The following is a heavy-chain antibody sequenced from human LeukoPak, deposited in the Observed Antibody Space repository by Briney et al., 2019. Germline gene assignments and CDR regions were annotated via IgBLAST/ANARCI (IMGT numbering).Heavy chain of an antibody. D-gene: IGHD6-13*01. Sequence: GGSLRLSCAASGFTFTGYAMTWVRQAPGKGLEWVSSISSNGGSTYYADSVKGRFTISRANSKSTVYLQMNSLRAEDTALYYCARDHRLAAAFDYWGQGALVTVSS. CDR3: ARDHRLAAAFDY. CDR1: GFTFTGYA. CDR2: ISSNGGST. V-gene: IGHV3-23*01. J-gene: IGHJ4*02.